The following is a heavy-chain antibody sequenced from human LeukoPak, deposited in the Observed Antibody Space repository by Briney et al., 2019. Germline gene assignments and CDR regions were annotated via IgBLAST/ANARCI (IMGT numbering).Heavy chain of an antibody. CDR2: ISGSGGVT. J-gene: IGHJ6*03. D-gene: IGHD2-8*01. Sequence: GGSLRLSCAASGFTFSSYALTWVRQAPGKGLEWVSAISGSGGVTYYADSVKGRFTISRDNSKNTLYLQMNSLRAEDTAVYYCARNGAAATYYYYMDVWGKGTTVTISS. V-gene: IGHV3-23*01. CDR1: GFTFSSYA. CDR3: ARNGAAATYYYYMDV.